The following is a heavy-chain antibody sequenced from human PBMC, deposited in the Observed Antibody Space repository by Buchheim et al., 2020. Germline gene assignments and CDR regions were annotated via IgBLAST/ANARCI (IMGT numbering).Heavy chain of an antibody. CDR1: GGSISNDH. D-gene: IGHD6-19*01. CDR2: VHYSGGT. V-gene: IGHV4-59*01. Sequence: QVQLQESGPGLVKPSETLSLTCTVSGGSISNDHWSWLRPSPGKGLEWIAYVHYSGGTNYNSALKSRLTVSMDTSKNQFSLKLNSVTAADTAVYYCAKGAGWYAYWGQGTL. J-gene: IGHJ4*02. CDR3: AKGAGWYAY.